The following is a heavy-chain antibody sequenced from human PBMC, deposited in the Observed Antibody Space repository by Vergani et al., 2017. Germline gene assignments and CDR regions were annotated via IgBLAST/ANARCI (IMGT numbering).Heavy chain of an antibody. J-gene: IGHJ6*02. Sequence: EVQLLESGGGLAQPGGSLRLSCAASGFTFRNYAMTWVRQAPGKGLEWVSIISDKGGTTYYADSVKGRFTISRDHSTDTLYLQMNSLRAEDTAVYYCAKAQEPNCKGDNCYSYHYGLDLWGQGTTVTVAS. V-gene: IGHV3-23*01. CDR1: GFTFRNYA. CDR2: ISDKGGTT. CDR3: AKAQEPNCKGDNCYSYHYGLDL. D-gene: IGHD2-15*01.